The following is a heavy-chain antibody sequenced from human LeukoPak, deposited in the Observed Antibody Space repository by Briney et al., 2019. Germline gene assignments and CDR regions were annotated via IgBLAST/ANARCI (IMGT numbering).Heavy chain of an antibody. CDR2: IYISGSGST. D-gene: IGHD6-19*01. V-gene: IGHV4-4*07. J-gene: IGHJ6*03. CDR1: GGSISSYY. CDR3: ARDKRVAVAGTYIYYYYMDV. Sequence: PSETLSLTCTVSGGSISSYYWSWIRQSAGKGLEWIGRIYISGSGSTNYNPSLKSRVTMSVDTSKNQFSLKLSSVTAADTAVYYCARDKRVAVAGTYIYYYYMDVWGNGTTVTIPS.